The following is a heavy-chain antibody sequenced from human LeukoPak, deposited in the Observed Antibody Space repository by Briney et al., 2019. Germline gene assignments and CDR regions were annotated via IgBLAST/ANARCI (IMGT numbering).Heavy chain of an antibody. J-gene: IGHJ4*02. D-gene: IGHD3-3*01. Sequence: GGSLRLSCAASGFTFSSYSMNWVRQAPGKGLEWVSSISSSSSYIYYADSVKGRFTISRDNAKNSLYLQMNSLRAEDTAVYYCARDEYYEFWSGYFVDYWGQGTLVTVSS. CDR2: ISSSSSYI. V-gene: IGHV3-21*01. CDR1: GFTFSSYS. CDR3: ARDEYYEFWSGYFVDY.